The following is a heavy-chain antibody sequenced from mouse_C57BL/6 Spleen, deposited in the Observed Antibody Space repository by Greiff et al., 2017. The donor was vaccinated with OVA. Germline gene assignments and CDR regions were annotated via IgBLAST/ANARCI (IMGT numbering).Heavy chain of an antibody. CDR1: GFTFSNYW. Sequence: EVNVVESGGGLVQPGGSMKLSCVASGFTFSNYWMNWVRQSPEKGLEWVAQIRLKSDNYATHYAESVKGRFTISRDDSKSSVYLQMNNLRAEDTGIYYCTGRPTGTYYFDYWGQGTTLTVSS. V-gene: IGHV6-3*01. CDR3: TGRPTGTYYFDY. J-gene: IGHJ2*01. D-gene: IGHD4-1*02. CDR2: IRLKSDNYAT.